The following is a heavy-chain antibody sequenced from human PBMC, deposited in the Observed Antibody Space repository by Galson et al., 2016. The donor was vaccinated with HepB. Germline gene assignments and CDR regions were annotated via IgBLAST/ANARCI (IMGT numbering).Heavy chain of an antibody. Sequence: SLRLSCAASGFTFSNYNMNWVRQAPGKGLEWVSYISSSGSTTYYKDSVKGRFTVSRDNAKTSLYLQMDSLRAEDTGVYYCFAWDLLDFWGQGALVTVAS. CDR3: FAWDLLDF. D-gene: IGHD1-26*01. CDR1: GFTFSNYN. V-gene: IGHV3-48*03. CDR2: ISSSGSTT. J-gene: IGHJ4*02.